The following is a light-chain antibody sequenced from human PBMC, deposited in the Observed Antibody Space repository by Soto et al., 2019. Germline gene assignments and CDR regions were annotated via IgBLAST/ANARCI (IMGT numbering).Light chain of an antibody. CDR3: QQYDDWPWT. J-gene: IGKJ1*01. Sequence: EIVLTQSPATLSLSPGERATLSCRASQSVSSYLAWYQQKPGQAPRLLIYDASNRATGIPARFSGGGSGTEFTLTISSLQPEDVAVYYCQQYDDWPWTFGQGTKV. V-gene: IGKV3-11*01. CDR2: DAS. CDR1: QSVSSY.